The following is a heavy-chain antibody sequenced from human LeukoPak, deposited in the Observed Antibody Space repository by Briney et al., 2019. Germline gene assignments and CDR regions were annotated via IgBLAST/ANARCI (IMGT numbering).Heavy chain of an antibody. V-gene: IGHV1-24*01. CDR2: FDPEDGET. Sequence: ASVKVSCKVSGYTLTELSMHWVRQAPGKGLEWMGGFDPEDGETIYAQKFQGRVTMTEDTSTDTAYMELSSLRSEDTAVYYCATVKCTSCPDYFDYWGQGTLVTVSS. D-gene: IGHD2-2*01. CDR3: ATVKCTSCPDYFDY. CDR1: GYTLTELS. J-gene: IGHJ4*02.